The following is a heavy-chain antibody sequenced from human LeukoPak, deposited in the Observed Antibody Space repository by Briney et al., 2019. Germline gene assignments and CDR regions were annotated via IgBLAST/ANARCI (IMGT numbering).Heavy chain of an antibody. CDR3: ARQFLTGYFLDY. D-gene: IGHD3-9*01. J-gene: IGHJ4*02. CDR2: IYYSGST. Sequence: PSETLSLTCTVSGGSISSYYWSWIRQPPGKGLERIGYIYYSGSTYYNPSLKSRVTISVDTSKNQFSLKLSSVTAADTAVYYCARQFLTGYFLDYWGQGTLVTVSS. CDR1: GGSISSYY. V-gene: IGHV4-59*08.